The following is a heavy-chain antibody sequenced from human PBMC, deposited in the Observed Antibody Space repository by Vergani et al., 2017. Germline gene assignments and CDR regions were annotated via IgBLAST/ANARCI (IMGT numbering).Heavy chain of an antibody. CDR3: ASSLGLSVVSHDAFDI. CDR1: GFTVSSNY. V-gene: IGHV3-53*01. J-gene: IGHJ3*02. D-gene: IGHD3-16*01. Sequence: EVQLVESGGGLIQPGGSLRLSCAASGFTVSSNYMSWVRQAPGKGLEWVSVIYSGGSTYYADSVKGRFTISRDNSKNTLYLQMNSLRAEDTAVYYCASSLGLSVVSHDAFDIWGQGTLVTVSS. CDR2: IYSGGST.